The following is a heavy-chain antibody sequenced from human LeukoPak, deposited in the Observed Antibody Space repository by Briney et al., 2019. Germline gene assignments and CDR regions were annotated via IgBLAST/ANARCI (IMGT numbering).Heavy chain of an antibody. D-gene: IGHD1-26*01. Sequence: PSETLCLTCAASGGTISRHSWNWIRQPPGKGLEWIAYIDYSGSTNYNPSLRSRLTISVDASKNQLSLKLSSVTAADTAVYYCARDRRRELLHAFDIWGQGTMVTVSS. CDR3: ARDRRRELLHAFDI. CDR1: GGTISRHS. CDR2: IDYSGST. J-gene: IGHJ3*02. V-gene: IGHV4-59*11.